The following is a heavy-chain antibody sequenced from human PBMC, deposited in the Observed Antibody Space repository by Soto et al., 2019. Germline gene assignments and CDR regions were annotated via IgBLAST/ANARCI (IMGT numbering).Heavy chain of an antibody. J-gene: IGHJ4*02. Sequence: SVKVSCKASGGTSSTYGINWVRLAPGQGLEWMGWIIPKFGTTKNAQKFQGRVTLTADESTNTAYMELKYLRSEDTAVYFCAREVDPYYGGNSLSLDYWGQGTLVTVSS. CDR3: AREVDPYYGGNSLSLDY. D-gene: IGHD4-17*01. CDR2: IIPKFGTT. CDR1: GGTSSTYG. V-gene: IGHV1-69*13.